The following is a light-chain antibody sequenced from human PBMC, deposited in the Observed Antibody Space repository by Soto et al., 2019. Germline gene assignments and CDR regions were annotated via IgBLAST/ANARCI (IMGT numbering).Light chain of an antibody. CDR1: QSVSTF. Sequence: EVVLTQSPATLSMSPGERVTLSCRASQSVSTFVAWYQHKPGQAPRPVIYHTFKRAPGVPDRFSGGGSGTDFSLTISSLEPEDFAVYYCQQRARWPMPFGQGTRLELK. CDR2: HTF. J-gene: IGKJ5*01. CDR3: QQRARWPMP. V-gene: IGKV3-11*01.